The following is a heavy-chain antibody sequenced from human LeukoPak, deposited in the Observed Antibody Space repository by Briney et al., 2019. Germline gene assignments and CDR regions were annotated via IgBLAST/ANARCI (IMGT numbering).Heavy chain of an antibody. J-gene: IGHJ3*02. D-gene: IGHD6-19*01. V-gene: IGHV4-34*01. Sequence: SETLSLTCAVYGGSFSGYYWSWIRQPPGKGLEWIGEINHSGSTNYNPSLKSRVTISVDTSKNQFSLKLSSVTAADTAVYYCARGGKHWLTTDDAFDIWGQGTMVTVSS. CDR3: ARGGKHWLTTDDAFDI. CDR1: GGSFSGYY. CDR2: INHSGST.